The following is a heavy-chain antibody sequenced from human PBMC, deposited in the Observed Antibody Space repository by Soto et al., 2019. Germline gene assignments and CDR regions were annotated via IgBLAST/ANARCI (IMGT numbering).Heavy chain of an antibody. V-gene: IGHV1-69*13. CDR2: IIPIFGTA. J-gene: IGHJ6*02. Sequence: SVKVSCKASGGTFSSYAISWVRQAPGQGLEWMGGIIPIFGTANYAQKFQGRVTITADESTGTAYMELSSLRSEDTAVYYCARENRGSGFTTVTRPYYYYYGMDVWG. CDR3: ARENRGSGFTTVTRPYYYYYGMDV. D-gene: IGHD4-17*01. CDR1: GGTFSSYA.